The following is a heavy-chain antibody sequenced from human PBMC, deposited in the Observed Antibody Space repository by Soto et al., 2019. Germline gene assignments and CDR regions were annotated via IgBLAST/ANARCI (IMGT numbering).Heavy chain of an antibody. J-gene: IGHJ4*02. CDR3: VRAPMVRVVIKARAPHY. Sequence: QVQLVQSGAEVKKPGASVKVSCKASGYIFTSYGISWVRQAPGQGLEWMGWISTDNGNTNYVQKLQGRATMTTDTSTSTAYMELRSLRSDDTAVYYCVRAPMVRVVIKARAPHYWGQGTLVTVSS. CDR1: GYIFTSYG. D-gene: IGHD3-10*01. V-gene: IGHV1-18*01. CDR2: ISTDNGNT.